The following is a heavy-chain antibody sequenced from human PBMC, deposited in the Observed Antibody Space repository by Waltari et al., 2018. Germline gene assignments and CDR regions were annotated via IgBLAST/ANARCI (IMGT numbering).Heavy chain of an antibody. V-gene: IGHV3-21*01. CDR2: ISRSSSYI. CDR1: GFTFSSYS. CDR3: ARDENGGYFQH. Sequence: EVQLVESGGGLVKPGGSLRLSCAASGFTFSSYSMNWVRQAPGKGLEVVSSISRSSSYIYYADSVKGRFTISRDNAKNSLYLQMNSLRAEDTAVYYCARDENGGYFQHWGQGTLVTVSS. J-gene: IGHJ1*01. D-gene: IGHD1-1*01.